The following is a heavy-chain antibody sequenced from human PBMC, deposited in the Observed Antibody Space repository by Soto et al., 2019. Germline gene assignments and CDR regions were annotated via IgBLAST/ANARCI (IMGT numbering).Heavy chain of an antibody. CDR2: INAGNGNT. V-gene: IGHV1-3*01. CDR1: GYSFTSYA. CDR3: ARDFYEYSSKPTCFDP. J-gene: IGHJ5*02. D-gene: IGHD6-6*01. Sequence: ASVTVSCNAPGYSFTSYAMHWVRQAPGQRLEWMGWINAGNGNTKYSQKFQGRVTITRDTSASTAYMELSSLRSEDTAVYYGARDFYEYSSKPTCFDPWGQGTLVTGSS.